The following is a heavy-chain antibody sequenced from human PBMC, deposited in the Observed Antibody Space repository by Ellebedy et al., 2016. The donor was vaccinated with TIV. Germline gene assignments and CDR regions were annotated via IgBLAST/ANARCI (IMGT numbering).Heavy chain of an antibody. D-gene: IGHD3-22*01. V-gene: IGHV7-4-1*02. CDR2: INTNSGIP. J-gene: IGHJ6*03. CDR3: ASRGDDSSGYYQGYYYMDV. CDR1: GYTFTSFA. Sequence: AASVKVSCKASGYTFTSFALNWVRRAPGQGLEWMGWINTNSGIPTYARGFTGRFVFSLDTSVSTAYLQIRSLKADDTAVYYWASRGDDSSGYYQGYYYMDVWGEGTTVTVSS.